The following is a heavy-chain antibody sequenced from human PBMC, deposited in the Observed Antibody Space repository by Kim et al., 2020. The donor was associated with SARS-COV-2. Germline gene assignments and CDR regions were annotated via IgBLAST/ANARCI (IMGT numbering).Heavy chain of an antibody. CDR3: ARGPRGIVLIRGSWFDP. Sequence: SETLSLTCAVYGGSFSGYYWSWIRQPPGKGLEWIGEINHSGSTNYNPSLKSRVTISVDTSKNQFSLKLSSVTAADTAVYYCARGPRGIVLIRGSWFDPWGQGTLVTVSS. CDR2: INHSGST. CDR1: GGSFSGYY. V-gene: IGHV4-34*01. J-gene: IGHJ5*02. D-gene: IGHD2-8*01.